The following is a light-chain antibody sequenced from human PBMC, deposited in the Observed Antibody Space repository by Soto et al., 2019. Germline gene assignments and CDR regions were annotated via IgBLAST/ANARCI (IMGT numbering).Light chain of an antibody. CDR2: AAS. V-gene: IGKV1-39*01. Sequence: DIQMPQSPSSLSASVGDRVTITCRASQSISNYLNWYQHKPGKAPKLLIYAASSLQSGVPSRFSGSGSATDFTLTISSLQPEDFATYYCQQSYSAPTFGQGTRLEI. CDR1: QSISNY. J-gene: IGKJ5*01. CDR3: QQSYSAPT.